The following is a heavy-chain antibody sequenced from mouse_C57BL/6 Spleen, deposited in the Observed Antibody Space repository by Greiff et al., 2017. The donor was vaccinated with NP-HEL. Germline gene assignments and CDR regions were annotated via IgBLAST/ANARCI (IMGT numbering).Heavy chain of an antibody. J-gene: IGHJ2*01. Sequence: QVQLQQPGAELVKPGASVKLSCKASGYTFTNYWMHWVKQRPGQGLEWIGMIHPNSGSTNDNEKFKSKATLTVDKSSSTAYMQLSSLTSDDSAVYYCASGEGYWGQGTTLTVSS. CDR3: ASGEGY. CDR2: IHPNSGST. V-gene: IGHV1-64*01. CDR1: GYTFTNYW.